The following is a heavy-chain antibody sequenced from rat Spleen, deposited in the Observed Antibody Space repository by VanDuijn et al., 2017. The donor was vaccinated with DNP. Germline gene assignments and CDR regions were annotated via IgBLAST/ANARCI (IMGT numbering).Heavy chain of an antibody. CDR3: TKLGARYYAMDA. J-gene: IGHJ4*01. D-gene: IGHD5-1*01. V-gene: IGHV5S10*01. Sequence: EVQLVESGGGLVQPGRSLKLSCAASGFTFSDYNMAWVRQAPKKGLEWVATITNSGGSTYYRDSVKGRFTISRDNAKSTLYLQMDSLRSEDTATYYCTKLGARYYAMDAWGQGTSVTVSS. CDR1: GFTFSDYN. CDR2: ITNSGGST.